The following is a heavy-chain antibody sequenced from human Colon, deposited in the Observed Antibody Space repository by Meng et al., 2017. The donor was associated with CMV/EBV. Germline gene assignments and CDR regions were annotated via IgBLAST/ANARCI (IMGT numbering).Heavy chain of an antibody. Sequence: LSSYWMHWVRQAPGKGLVWVSRINSDGSSTSYADSVKGRFTISRDNAKNTLYLQMNSLRAEDTAVYYCARVGAFDYYDSSGYYYFDYWGQGTLVTVSS. J-gene: IGHJ4*02. CDR2: INSDGSST. D-gene: IGHD3-22*01. CDR1: LSSYW. V-gene: IGHV3-74*01. CDR3: ARVGAFDYYDSSGYYYFDY.